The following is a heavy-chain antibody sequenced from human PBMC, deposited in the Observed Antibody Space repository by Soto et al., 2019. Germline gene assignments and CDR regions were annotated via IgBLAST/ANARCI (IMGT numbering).Heavy chain of an antibody. D-gene: IGHD3-9*01. J-gene: IGHJ5*02. CDR1: GGSISSGGYY. CDR2: IYYSGST. CDR3: ARADYDILTRYNWFAP. Sequence: SETLSLTCTFSGGSISSGGYYWSWIRQHPGKGLEWIGYIYYSGSTYYNPSLKSRVTISVDTSKNQFSLKLSSVTAADTAVYYCARADYDILTRYNWFAPWGQGTLVTVSS. V-gene: IGHV4-31*03.